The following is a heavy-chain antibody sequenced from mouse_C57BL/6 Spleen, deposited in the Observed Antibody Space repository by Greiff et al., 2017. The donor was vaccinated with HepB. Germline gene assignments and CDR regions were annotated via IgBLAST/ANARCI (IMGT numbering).Heavy chain of an antibody. CDR2: ILPGSGST. CDR3: ARRSLRILHKWDYFDY. CDR1: GYTFTGYW. V-gene: IGHV1-9*01. D-gene: IGHD1-3*01. Sequence: VQLQQSGAELMKPGASVKLSCKATGYTFTGYWIEWVKQRPGHGLEWIGEILPGSGSTNYNEKFKGKATFTADTSSNTAYMQLNSLTTEDSAIYYCARRSLRILHKWDYFDYWGQGTTLTVSS. J-gene: IGHJ2*01.